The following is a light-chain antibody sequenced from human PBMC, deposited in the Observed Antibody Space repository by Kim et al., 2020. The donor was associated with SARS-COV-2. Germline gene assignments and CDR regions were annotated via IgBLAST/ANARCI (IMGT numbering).Light chain of an antibody. CDR1: QSVSSSY. V-gene: IGKV3-20*01. CDR2: GAS. J-gene: IGKJ4*01. Sequence: EIVLPQSPGPLSLSPGERATLSCRASQSVSSSYLAWYQQKPGQAPRLLIYGASSRATGIPDRFSGSGSGTDFTLTISRLEPEDFAVYYCQQYGSSPTFGGGTKVDIK. CDR3: QQYGSSPT.